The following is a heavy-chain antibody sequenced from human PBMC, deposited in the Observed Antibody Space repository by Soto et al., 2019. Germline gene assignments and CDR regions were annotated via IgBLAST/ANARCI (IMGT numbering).Heavy chain of an antibody. CDR2: IYSSGST. CDR3: ARDKYYDFWIGYSNYYFDY. CDR1: GGSVSRGSYY. D-gene: IGHD3-3*01. J-gene: IGHJ4*02. Sequence: PSETLSLTCSVSGGSVSRGSYYWNWIRQPPGKGLEWIGYIYSSGSTHYNPSLKSRLTISVDTSKNQISLTLTSVTAADTAVYYCARDKYYDFWIGYSNYYFDYWGQGALVTVSS. V-gene: IGHV4-61*01.